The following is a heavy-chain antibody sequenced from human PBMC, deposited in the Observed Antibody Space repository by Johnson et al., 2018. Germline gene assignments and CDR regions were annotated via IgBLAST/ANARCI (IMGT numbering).Heavy chain of an antibody. CDR3: AYGAGSSSWWVGEYFQH. D-gene: IGHD6-13*01. Sequence: VQLVQSGGGVVQPGRSLRLSCAASGFTFSSKGMHWVRQAPGKGLEWVSIISYDGSNQYYADSVKGRFTISRDNSKNTLYLQMNSLRPEDTAVYYCAYGAGSSSWWVGEYFQHWGQGTLVTVSS. V-gene: IGHV3-30*03. CDR2: ISYDGSNQ. CDR1: GFTFSSKG. J-gene: IGHJ1*01.